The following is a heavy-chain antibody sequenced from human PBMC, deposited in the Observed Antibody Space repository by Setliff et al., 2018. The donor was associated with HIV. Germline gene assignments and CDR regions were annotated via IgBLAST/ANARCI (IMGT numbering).Heavy chain of an antibody. CDR1: GGSISSNSYY. D-gene: IGHD5-18*01. CDR3: ARHRGNSYGPYDY. V-gene: IGHV4-39*01. J-gene: IGHJ4*02. CDR2: IFYSGIT. Sequence: SETLSLTCTVSGGSISSNSYYWGWIRQPPGKGLEWIGSIFYSGITYYKSSLKSRATISVDTSKNQFSLKLSSVTAADTAVYYCARHRGNSYGPYDYWGQGTLVTVSS.